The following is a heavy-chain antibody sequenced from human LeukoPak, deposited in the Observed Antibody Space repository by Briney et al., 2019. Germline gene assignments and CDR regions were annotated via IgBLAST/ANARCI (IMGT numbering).Heavy chain of an antibody. CDR3: AKDTELGSSPYFDY. J-gene: IGHJ4*02. V-gene: IGHV3-23*01. Sequence: GGSLRRSCAASGFTFSSYAMNWVRQAPGKGLEWVSSISGSGGSTYYADSMKGRFTISRDNSKNILYLQMSNLRAEDTAVYYCAKDTELGSSPYFDYWGQGTLVTVSS. CDR2: ISGSGGST. D-gene: IGHD7-27*01. CDR1: GFTFSSYA.